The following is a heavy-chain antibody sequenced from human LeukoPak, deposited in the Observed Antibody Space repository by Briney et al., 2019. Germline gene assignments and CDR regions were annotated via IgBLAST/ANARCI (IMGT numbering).Heavy chain of an antibody. CDR2: ISYDGSSK. CDR1: GFTFDDYA. D-gene: IGHD2/OR15-2a*01. Sequence: GRSLRLSCAASGFTFDDYAMHWVRQAPGKGLEWVAVISYDGSSKDYADSVKGRFTISRDNSKNTLYLQMNSLTVEDTAVYYCAKAADQYYYSYFYYMDVWGKGTTVTVSS. CDR3: AKAADQYYYSYFYYMDV. J-gene: IGHJ6*03. V-gene: IGHV3-30*18.